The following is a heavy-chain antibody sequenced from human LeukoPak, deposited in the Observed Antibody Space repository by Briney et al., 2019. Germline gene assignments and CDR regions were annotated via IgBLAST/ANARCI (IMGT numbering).Heavy chain of an antibody. J-gene: IGHJ5*02. CDR3: ARTDIVVVPAAILGRWFDP. V-gene: IGHV4-38-2*01. CDR2: IYHSGST. CDR1: GYSISSGYY. D-gene: IGHD2-2*02. Sequence: PSETLSLTCAASGYSISSGYYWGWIRQPPGNGLEWIGSIYHSGSTYYNPSLKSRVTISVDTSKNQFSLKLSSVTAADTAVYYCARTDIVVVPAAILGRWFDPWGQGTLVTVSS.